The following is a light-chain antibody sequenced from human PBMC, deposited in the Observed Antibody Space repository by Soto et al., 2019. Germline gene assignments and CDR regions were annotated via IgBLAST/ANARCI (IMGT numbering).Light chain of an antibody. V-gene: IGKV3-15*01. CDR2: GAS. Sequence: EIVMTQSPATLSVSPGERATLSCRASQSVSNKLAWYQQKPGQAPRLLIYGASTRAIGIPARFSGSGSGTEFTLTISRLQSEDFTVYYCQRYNNWVTFGPENKVDIK. J-gene: IGKJ3*01. CDR3: QRYNNWVT. CDR1: QSVSNK.